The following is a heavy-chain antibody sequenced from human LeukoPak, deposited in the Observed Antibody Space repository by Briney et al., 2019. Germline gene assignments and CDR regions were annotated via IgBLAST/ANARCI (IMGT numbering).Heavy chain of an antibody. Sequence: GGSLRLSCVASGFTFSIHWMTWVRQAPGKGLEWVGRIKSNSDGGTTNYAAPVKGRFAISRDDSKNTLYLQMNSLKTEDTAMYYCFTEVPGGGYWGQGTLVTVSS. J-gene: IGHJ4*02. CDR2: IKSNSDGGTT. V-gene: IGHV3-15*06. CDR3: FTEVPGGGY. CDR1: GFTFSIHW. D-gene: IGHD3-16*01.